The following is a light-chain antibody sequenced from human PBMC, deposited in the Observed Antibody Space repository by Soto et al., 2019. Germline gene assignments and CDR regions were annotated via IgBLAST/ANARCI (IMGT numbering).Light chain of an antibody. CDR3: QQQGYGPPWT. CDR2: GAS. V-gene: IGKV3-11*01. CDR1: ENVRTF. Sequence: EVVLTQSPATLSFSPGERATVSFRASENVRTFVDWYQQQPGQAARLLIYGASNRATGSPARCSGSGSGTEVTLTISDLEPDDFAVSYFQQQGYGPPWTFGQGTKVDIK. J-gene: IGKJ1*01.